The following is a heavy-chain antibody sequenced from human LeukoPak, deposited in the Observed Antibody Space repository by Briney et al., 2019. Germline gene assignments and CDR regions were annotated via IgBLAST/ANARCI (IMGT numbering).Heavy chain of an antibody. V-gene: IGHV4-59*11. CDR3: ARVDGWHGK. D-gene: IGHD5-24*01. J-gene: IGHJ4*02. CDR2: VFYTGTI. CDR1: GFSMRTHY. Sequence: SETLSNTSTMSGFSMRTHYWTWIRQPPGKGLEWIGYVFYTGTIIYNPSLNSRVTMSVDTSKSQFSLRLSSVTAADTAVYYCARVDGWHGKWGQGTLVTVSS.